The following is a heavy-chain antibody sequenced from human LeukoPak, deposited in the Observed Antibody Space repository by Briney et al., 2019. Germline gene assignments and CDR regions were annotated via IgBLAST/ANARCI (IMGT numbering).Heavy chain of an antibody. CDR2: ISSSGSTI. J-gene: IGHJ4*02. Sequence: GSLILSCAASGLTFSDYYMSWIRQAPGKGLEWVSYISSSGSTIYYADSVKGRFTISRDNAKNSLYLQMNSLRAEDTAVYYCARVTSSGYYEDYWGQGTLVTVSS. CDR3: ARVTSSGYYEDY. D-gene: IGHD3-22*01. V-gene: IGHV3-11*04. CDR1: GLTFSDYY.